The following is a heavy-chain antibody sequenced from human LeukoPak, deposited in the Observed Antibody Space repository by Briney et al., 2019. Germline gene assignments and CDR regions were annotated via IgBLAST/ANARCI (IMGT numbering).Heavy chain of an antibody. Sequence: GGSLRLSCAASGFSFRSYSMDWVRQAPGKGLEWVSSITGSSSYISYAHPVKRLFTISRDNAENSLFLQMNSLRPEDTAVYFCARDRLEGGETFDSWGQGTLVTVSS. J-gene: IGHJ4*02. CDR1: GFSFRSYS. CDR3: ARDRLEGGETFDS. CDR2: ITGSSSYI. D-gene: IGHD1-1*01. V-gene: IGHV3-21*01.